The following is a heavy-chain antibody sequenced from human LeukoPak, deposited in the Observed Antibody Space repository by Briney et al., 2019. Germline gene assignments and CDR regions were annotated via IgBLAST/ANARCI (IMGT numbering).Heavy chain of an antibody. CDR1: GYTFTSYY. CDR3: ARDPFPDYYDSSGYWR. Sequence: ASVKVSCKASGYTFTSYYMHWVRQAPGQGLEWMGIINPSGGSTSYAQKFQGRVTMTRDMSTSTVYMELSSLRSEDTAVYYCARDPFPDYYDSSGYWRWGQGTLVTVSS. CDR2: INPSGGST. V-gene: IGHV1-46*01. J-gene: IGHJ4*02. D-gene: IGHD3-22*01.